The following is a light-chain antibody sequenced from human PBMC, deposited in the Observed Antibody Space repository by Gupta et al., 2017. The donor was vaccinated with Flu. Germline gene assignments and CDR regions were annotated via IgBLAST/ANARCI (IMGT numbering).Light chain of an antibody. CDR2: VSN. J-gene: IGLJ1*01. Sequence: SVLAQPPSASGPPGQRVTISCSGSSSNIGSNTVHWYQHVPGTSPNLLILVSNKRRSGGPDRVAFSNSGASAATAITSLPAEEEADYDYEASADSRNGKWVFGTGTKLTVL. CDR1: SSNIGSNT. CDR3: EASADSRNGKWV. V-gene: IGLV1-44*01.